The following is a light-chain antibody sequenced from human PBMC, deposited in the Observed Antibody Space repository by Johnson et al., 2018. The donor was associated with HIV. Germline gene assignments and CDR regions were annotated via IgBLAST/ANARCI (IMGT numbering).Light chain of an antibody. V-gene: IGLV1-51*01. J-gene: IGLJ1*01. CDR2: DNN. Sequence: QSILTQPPSVSAAPGQKVTISCSGSTSNIGDNYLSWYQHLPGTAPRLLIYDNNKRPSGIPDRFSGSKSGTSATLGITGLQTGDEADYYCGTWDTSLSAVFGTGTKVTVL. CDR1: TSNIGDNY. CDR3: GTWDTSLSAV.